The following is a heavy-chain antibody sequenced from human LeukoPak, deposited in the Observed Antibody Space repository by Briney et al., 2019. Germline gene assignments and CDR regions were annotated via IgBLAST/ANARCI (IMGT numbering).Heavy chain of an antibody. V-gene: IGHV5-10-1*01. CDR2: IDPSDSYT. J-gene: IGHJ4*02. D-gene: IGHD5-18*01. Sequence: GESLKISCKGSGYSFTNYWITWVRQMPGKGLEWMGRIDPSDSYTNYSPSFQGHVTISADKSITTAYLQWSSLKASDTAMYYCARTRGYRYGPPLDFWGQGTLVTVSS. CDR1: GYSFTNYW. CDR3: ARTRGYRYGPPLDF.